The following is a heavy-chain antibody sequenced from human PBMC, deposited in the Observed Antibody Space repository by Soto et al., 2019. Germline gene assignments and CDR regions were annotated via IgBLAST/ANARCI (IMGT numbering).Heavy chain of an antibody. Sequence: SETLSLTCSVSGISLRRSSYYWGWIRQPPGKGLEWIGSISYSGNTYYNPSLKSRVTISVDTSKNQFSLKLSSVTAADTAVYYCARGRHILTGYYRDSNYGMDVWGQGTTVTVSS. CDR3: ARGRHILTGYYRDSNYGMDV. J-gene: IGHJ6*02. CDR2: ISYSGNT. D-gene: IGHD3-9*01. V-gene: IGHV4-39*07. CDR1: GISLRRSSYY.